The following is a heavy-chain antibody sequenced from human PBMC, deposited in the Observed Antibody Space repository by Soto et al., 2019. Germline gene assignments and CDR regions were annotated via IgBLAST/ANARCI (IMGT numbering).Heavy chain of an antibody. J-gene: IGHJ5*02. CDR3: PSWRYYYGSGSPNWFDP. D-gene: IGHD3-10*01. V-gene: IGHV3-21*01. CDR2: ISSSSSDI. CDR1: GFTFSSYS. Sequence: EVQLVESGGGLVKPGGSLRLSCAASGFTFSSYSMNWVRQAPGKGLEWVSSISSSSSDIYYADSVKGRFTISRDNTKNTGYLQMNRLRAEDTAVYYCPSWRYYYGSGSPNWFDPWGQGTLVTVSS.